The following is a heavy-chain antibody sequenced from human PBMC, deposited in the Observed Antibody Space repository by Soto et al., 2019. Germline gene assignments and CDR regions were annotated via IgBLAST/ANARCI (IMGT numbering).Heavy chain of an antibody. J-gene: IGHJ3*02. CDR3: ARGVSYAYYAALDI. D-gene: IGHD3-16*01. CDR1: GFTFDDYA. CDR2: ISWNSDNI. Sequence: EVQLVESGGDLIQPGRSLRLSCAASGFTFDDYAMHWVRQAPGKGLEWVSGISWNSDNIDYADSVKGRFTISRDNAKKLLYLQLNPPRAEDTALYSCARGVSYAYYAALDIWWRRTMVTVSS. V-gene: IGHV3-9*01.